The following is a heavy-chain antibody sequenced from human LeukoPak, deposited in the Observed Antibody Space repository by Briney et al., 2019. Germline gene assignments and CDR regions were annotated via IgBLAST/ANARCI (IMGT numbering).Heavy chain of an antibody. CDR2: IYYSGTT. J-gene: IGHJ6*03. CDR3: ARRHGNYYMDA. V-gene: IGHV4-38-2*01. CDR1: GYSISSGYY. Sequence: SETLSLTCAVSGYSISSGYYWGWIRQPPGKGLEWIGSIYYSGTTYYNPSLKSRVTISVDTSKNQFSLKLDSVTAADTAVYYCARRHGNYYMDAWGKGTTVTVSS.